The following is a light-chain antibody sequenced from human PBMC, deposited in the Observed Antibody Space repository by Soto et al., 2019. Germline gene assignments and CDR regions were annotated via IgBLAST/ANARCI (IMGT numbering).Light chain of an antibody. J-gene: IGKJ1*01. V-gene: IGKV3-11*01. Sequence: EIVLTQSPATLSLSPWERATLSCRASQSVSSYLAWYQQKPGQAPRLLIYQTSIRAAGIPARFSASGSGTDFTLTISDVQPEDFALYYCRQRQSWPRTFGQGTKVDIK. CDR2: QTS. CDR3: RQRQSWPRT. CDR1: QSVSSY.